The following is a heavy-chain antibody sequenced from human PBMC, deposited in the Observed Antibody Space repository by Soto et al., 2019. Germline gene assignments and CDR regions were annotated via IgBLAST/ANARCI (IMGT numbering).Heavy chain of an antibody. D-gene: IGHD2-2*01. J-gene: IGHJ3*02. CDR2: ISGSSDFL. CDR1: GFTFSNSI. CDR3: ATSTCYAFDI. Sequence: PGGSLRLSCAASGFTFSNSIINWVRQAPGQGLEWVSSISGSSDFLYYADSVKGRFTISRDTATNSLYLQMNSLRAEDTAVYYCATSTCYAFDIWGQGTMVTVSS. V-gene: IGHV3-21*01.